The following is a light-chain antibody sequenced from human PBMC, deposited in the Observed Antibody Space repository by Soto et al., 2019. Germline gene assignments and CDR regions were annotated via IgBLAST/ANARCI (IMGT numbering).Light chain of an antibody. Sequence: DIQVTQSPSTLSGSVGDRVTISCRASQSIGSWLAWYQQKPGKAPKLLIYDASSLESGVPSRFSGSGSGTEFTLTISSLQPDDFATYYCQQYNSYSQTFGQGTKVDI. CDR1: QSIGSW. CDR3: QQYNSYSQT. J-gene: IGKJ1*01. CDR2: DAS. V-gene: IGKV1-5*01.